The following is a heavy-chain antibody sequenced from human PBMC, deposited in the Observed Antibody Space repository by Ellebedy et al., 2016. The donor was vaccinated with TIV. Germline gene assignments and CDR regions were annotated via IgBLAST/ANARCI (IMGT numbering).Heavy chain of an antibody. CDR2: INPSDTST. CDR1: GYTFTSHY. Sequence: ASVKVSCKASGYTFTSHYVHWVRQAPGQGLEWMGIINPSDTSTSYAQKFQGRVTMTRDTSTSTVYMELNSLRAEDTAVYYCARADSGYDPTAHDYGGNFPTYYYYYGMDVWGQGTTVTVSS. CDR3: ARADSGYDPTAHDYGGNFPTYYYYYGMDV. J-gene: IGHJ6*02. V-gene: IGHV1-46*01. D-gene: IGHD4-23*01.